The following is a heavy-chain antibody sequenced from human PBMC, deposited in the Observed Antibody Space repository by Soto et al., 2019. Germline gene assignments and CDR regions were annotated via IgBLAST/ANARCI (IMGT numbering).Heavy chain of an antibody. J-gene: IGHJ5*02. D-gene: IGHD3-9*01. CDR1: GFTFSSYG. CDR2: IWYDGSNK. CDR3: ARGEQAYDILTGYYPPNNWFDP. V-gene: IGHV3-33*01. Sequence: VGSLRLSCAASGFTFSSYGMHWVRQAPGKGLEWVAVIWYDGSNKYYADSVKGRFTISRDNSKNTLYLQMNSLRAEDTAVYYCARGEQAYDILTGYYPPNNWFDPWGQGTLVTVSS.